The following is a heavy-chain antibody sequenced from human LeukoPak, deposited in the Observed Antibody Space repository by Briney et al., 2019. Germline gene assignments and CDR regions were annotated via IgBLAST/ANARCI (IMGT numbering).Heavy chain of an antibody. CDR1: GFTFDDYA. Sequence: PGGSLRLSCAASGFTFDDYAMHWVRQAPGKGLEWVSGISWNSGSIGYADSVKGRSTISRDNAKNSLYLQMNSLRAEGTALYYCAKDSAWGYDSSGYFDYWGQGTLVTVSS. CDR3: AKDSAWGYDSSGYFDY. V-gene: IGHV3-9*01. CDR2: ISWNSGSI. D-gene: IGHD3-22*01. J-gene: IGHJ4*02.